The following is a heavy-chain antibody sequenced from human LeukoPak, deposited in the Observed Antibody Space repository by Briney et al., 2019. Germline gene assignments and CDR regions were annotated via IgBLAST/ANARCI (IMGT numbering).Heavy chain of an antibody. J-gene: IGHJ4*02. CDR3: AKGGKWDVTPFDY. CDR1: GFTFTSYS. CDR2: ISRGGGST. V-gene: IGHV3-23*01. Sequence: SGGSLRLSCAASGFTFTSYSMNWVRQAPGKGLEWVSTISRGGGSTYYADSVKGRFTISRDNSKNTLYLQVNSLRAEDTAVYYCAKGGKWDVTPFDYWGQGTLVTVSS. D-gene: IGHD1-26*01.